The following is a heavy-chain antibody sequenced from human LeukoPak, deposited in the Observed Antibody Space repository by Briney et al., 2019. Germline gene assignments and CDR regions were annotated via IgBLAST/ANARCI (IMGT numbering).Heavy chain of an antibody. J-gene: IGHJ5*01. Sequence: SETLSLTCTVSGGSIGSNNYYWGWIRQPPGKGLEWIGSIYYSGSTYYNPSLKSRVTISVDTSKNQFSLKLSSVTAADSAVYYCAKNHPRYSSSWDSFDPWGQGTLVTVSS. CDR1: GGSIGSNNYY. V-gene: IGHV4-39*07. CDR2: IYYSGST. CDR3: AKNHPRYSSSWDSFDP. D-gene: IGHD6-13*01.